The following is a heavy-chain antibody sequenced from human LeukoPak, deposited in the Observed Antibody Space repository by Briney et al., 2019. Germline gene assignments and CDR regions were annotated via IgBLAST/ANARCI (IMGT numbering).Heavy chain of an antibody. Sequence: PGGALRLSCAASGCTFSSYSMNWVRQAPGKGLQGFSYISSSGRTIYYADSVKGRFTISRDNAKNSLYLQMNSLRDEDTAVYYCARDGTSCYFSSCYYYYYMDVWGKGTTVTVSS. J-gene: IGHJ6*03. CDR3: ARDGTSCYFSSCYYYYYMDV. CDR2: ISSSGRTI. V-gene: IGHV3-48*02. D-gene: IGHD2-2*01. CDR1: GCTFSSYS.